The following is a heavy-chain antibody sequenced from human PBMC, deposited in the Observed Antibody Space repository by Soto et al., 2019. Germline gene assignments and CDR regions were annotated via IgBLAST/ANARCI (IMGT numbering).Heavy chain of an antibody. J-gene: IGHJ4*02. CDR3: AVSSPDIVVLPSSIYFTS. Sequence: PGGSLRLSCVASGSSSDPFTMHWVRELPGKGLEWVAGLSWDRSTVAYADSVQGRFTISGDHAKNSVDLLMDSLRPDDTALYFCAVSSPDIVVLPSSIYFTSWGPGTQVTVSS. V-gene: IGHV3-9*02. CDR2: LSWDRSTV. D-gene: IGHD2-15*01. CDR1: GSSSDPFT.